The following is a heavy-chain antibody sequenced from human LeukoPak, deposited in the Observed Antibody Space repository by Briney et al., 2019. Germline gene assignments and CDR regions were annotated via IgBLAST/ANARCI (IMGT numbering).Heavy chain of an antibody. V-gene: IGHV3-23*01. Sequence: GGSLRLSCAASGFTFSSYAMSWVRQAPGKGLEWVSAISGSGGSTYYADSVKGRFTISRDNSKNTLYLQMNSLRAEDTAVYYCEKDGGGYTQWLYYYYYGMDVWGQGTTVTVSS. CDR3: EKDGGGYTQWLYYYYYGMDV. CDR2: ISGSGGST. J-gene: IGHJ6*02. CDR1: GFTFSSYA. D-gene: IGHD5-12*01.